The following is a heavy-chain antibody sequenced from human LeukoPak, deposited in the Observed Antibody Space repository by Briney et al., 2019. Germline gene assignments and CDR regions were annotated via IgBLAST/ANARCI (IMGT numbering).Heavy chain of an antibody. V-gene: IGHV3-33*01. D-gene: IGHD3-10*01. CDR1: GFIFSTYG. CDR3: ARASGPFDY. Sequence: GGSLRLSCAASGFIFSTYGMHRVRQAPGKGPQWVAVIWYDGSNKYYGDSVKGRFTISRDNSKNTLYLHMNSLRDEDTGVYYCARASGPFDYWGQGTLVTVSS. J-gene: IGHJ4*02. CDR2: IWYDGSNK.